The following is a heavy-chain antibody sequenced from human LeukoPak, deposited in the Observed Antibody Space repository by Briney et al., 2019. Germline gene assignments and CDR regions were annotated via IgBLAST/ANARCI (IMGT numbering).Heavy chain of an antibody. V-gene: IGHV4-59*08. CDR1: GGSISSYY. Sequence: SETLSLTCTVSGGSISSYYWSWIRQPPGKGLEWIGYIDYSGSTNYNVSLKSRVTISIDTSKNQFSLKLSSVTAADTAVYYCARGVGFDYWGQGTLVPSPQ. CDR2: IDYSGST. J-gene: IGHJ4*02. D-gene: IGHD3-3*01. CDR3: ARGVGFDY.